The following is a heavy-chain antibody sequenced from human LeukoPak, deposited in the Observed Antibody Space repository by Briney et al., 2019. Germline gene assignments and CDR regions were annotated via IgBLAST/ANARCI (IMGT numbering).Heavy chain of an antibody. D-gene: IGHD5-12*01. CDR3: ARDHRGGYDPDYFDY. Sequence: GRSLRLSCAASGFTFSSCAMHWVRQAPGKGLEWVAVISYDRSNKYYADSVKGRFTISRDNSKNTLYLQMNSLRAEDTAVYYCARDHRGGYDPDYFDYWGQGTLVTVSS. V-gene: IGHV3-30-3*01. CDR1: GFTFSSCA. CDR2: ISYDRSNK. J-gene: IGHJ4*02.